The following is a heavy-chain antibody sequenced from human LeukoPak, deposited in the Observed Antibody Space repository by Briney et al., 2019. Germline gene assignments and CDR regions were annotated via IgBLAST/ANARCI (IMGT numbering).Heavy chain of an antibody. CDR1: GGSFSGYY. D-gene: IGHD1-26*01. Sequence: PSETLSLTCAVYGGSFSGYYWSWIRQPPGKGLEWIGEINHSGSTNYNPSLKSRVTISVDTSKNQFSLKMSSVTAADTAVYYCARGEVGATTSYYYYYMDVWGKGTTVTVSS. CDR3: ARGEVGATTSYYYYYMDV. J-gene: IGHJ6*03. V-gene: IGHV4-34*01. CDR2: INHSGST.